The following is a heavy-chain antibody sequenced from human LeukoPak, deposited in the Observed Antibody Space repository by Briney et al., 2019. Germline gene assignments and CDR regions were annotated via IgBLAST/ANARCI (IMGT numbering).Heavy chain of an antibody. V-gene: IGHV3-30*18. D-gene: IGHD1-26*01. CDR2: ISYDGSNK. CDR1: GFTFSSYG. J-gene: IGHJ6*02. Sequence: GGSLRLSCAASGFTFSSYGMHWVRQAPGKGLEWVAVISYDGSNKYYADSVKGRFTISRDNSKNTLYLQMNSLRAEDTAVYCCAKSGGIGGYGMDVWGQGTTVTVSS. CDR3: AKSGGIGGYGMDV.